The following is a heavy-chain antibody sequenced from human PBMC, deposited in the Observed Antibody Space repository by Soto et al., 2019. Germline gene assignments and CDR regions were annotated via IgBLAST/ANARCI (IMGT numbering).Heavy chain of an antibody. V-gene: IGHV3-30-3*01. CDR1: GFTFSNYA. CDR2: ISYDGSNK. D-gene: IGHD3-3*01. CDR3: ARDKRDLRFLEWSYYFDY. Sequence: GGSLRLSCAPSGFTFSNYAMHWVRQAPGKGLEWVAVISYDGSNKYYAEYVKGRFTISRDNSKNTLYLQMNSLRAEDTALYYCARDKRDLRFLEWSYYFDYWGQGTLVTVSS. J-gene: IGHJ4*02.